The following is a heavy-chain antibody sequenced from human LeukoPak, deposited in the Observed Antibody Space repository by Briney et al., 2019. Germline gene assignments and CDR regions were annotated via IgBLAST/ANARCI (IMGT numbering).Heavy chain of an antibody. CDR1: GYTFTSYG. CDR3: AREEGAPIAAANI. V-gene: IGHV1-18*01. D-gene: IGHD6-13*01. Sequence: GASVKVSCKASGYTFTSYGISWVRQAPGQGLEWMGLISAYSGNTNFAQKLQGRVTMTTDTSTSTAYMELKSLRSDDTAVYYCAREEGAPIAAANIWGLGTKVTVSS. CDR2: ISAYSGNT. J-gene: IGHJ3*02.